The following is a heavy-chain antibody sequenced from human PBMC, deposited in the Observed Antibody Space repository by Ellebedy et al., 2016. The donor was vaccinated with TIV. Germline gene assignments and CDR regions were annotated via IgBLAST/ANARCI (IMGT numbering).Heavy chain of an antibody. D-gene: IGHD6-19*01. J-gene: IGHJ4*02. CDR2: ISYDGSSK. CDR3: ARDLDKSRGWYGGAAY. V-gene: IGHV3-30-3*01. CDR1: GFTFNSYA. Sequence: GESLKISCAASGFTFNSYAMHWVRQAPGKGLEWVAVISYDGSSKYYADSVKGRFTISRDNSMITLYLEMNSLRAEETAVYYCARDLDKSRGWYGGAAYWGQGTLVTVSS.